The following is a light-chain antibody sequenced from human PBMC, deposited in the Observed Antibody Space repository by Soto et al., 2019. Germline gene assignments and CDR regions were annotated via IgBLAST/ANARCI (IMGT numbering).Light chain of an antibody. CDR1: QGISSG. V-gene: IGKV1-12*01. CDR2: ASS. CDR3: RTGNSFPLT. Sequence: DIQMSRSPSSVSGSVGDRVTIPCRASQGISSGVAWYQQKPGKAPKLLIYASSSLHSGVPSRFTGSGSGTDFTLTISSLQPEDFATYYGRTGNSFPLTCGGGTNAEIK. J-gene: IGKJ4*02.